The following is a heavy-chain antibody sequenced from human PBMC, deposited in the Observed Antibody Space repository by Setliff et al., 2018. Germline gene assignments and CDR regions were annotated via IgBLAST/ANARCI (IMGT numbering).Heavy chain of an antibody. D-gene: IGHD5-12*01. CDR3: AGCGYGQYYAMDV. CDR1: GFTVRSYY. Sequence: GGSLRLSCAASGFTVRSYYMTWVRQAPGKGLEWVSVIYTGGSTYYADSVKGRFTISRDDSNTALYLQMTSLRAEDTAVYYCAGCGYGQYYAMDVWGQGTTVTVSS. CDR2: IYTGGST. J-gene: IGHJ6*02. V-gene: IGHV3-66*01.